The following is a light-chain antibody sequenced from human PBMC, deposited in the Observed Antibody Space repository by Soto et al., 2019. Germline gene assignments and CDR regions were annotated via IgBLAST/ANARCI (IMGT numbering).Light chain of an antibody. CDR2: DAY. CDR3: QQYNSFAWT. CDR1: HDITNY. Sequence: IPMTQSPSSLSASVGDRVTITCQASHDITNYLNWYQQKPGKGPRLLISDAYTLESGVPSRFSGSGSGPEFTLTISSLQPDDFGTYYCQQYNSFAWTFGQGTKVDIK. J-gene: IGKJ1*01. V-gene: IGKV1-33*01.